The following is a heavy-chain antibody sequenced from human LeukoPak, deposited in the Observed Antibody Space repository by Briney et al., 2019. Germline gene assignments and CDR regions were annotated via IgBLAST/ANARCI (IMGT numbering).Heavy chain of an antibody. CDR1: GFTFSSYT. Sequence: KTGGSLRFSCAASGFTFSSYTMNWVRQAPGKGLEWVSSISSSSDYIYYPDSVKGRFTISRDNAKNSLYLQMNDLRADDTAVYYCASSWDYWGQGTLVTVSS. V-gene: IGHV3-21*01. CDR3: ASSWDY. J-gene: IGHJ4*02. CDR2: ISSSSDYI. D-gene: IGHD2-15*01.